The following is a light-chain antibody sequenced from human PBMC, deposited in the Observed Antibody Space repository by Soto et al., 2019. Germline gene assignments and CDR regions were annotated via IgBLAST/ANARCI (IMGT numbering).Light chain of an antibody. CDR3: QQYGSSPLFT. CDR2: AAS. V-gene: IGKV3-20*01. CDR1: QSVSSSY. J-gene: IGKJ4*01. Sequence: EIVLTQSPGTLSLSPGERATLSCRSSQSVSSSYLAWYQQKPGQAPGLLIYAASSRATGIPDRFSGSGSGTDFTLTISRMEPEDFAVYYCQQYGSSPLFTFGGGTKVEIK.